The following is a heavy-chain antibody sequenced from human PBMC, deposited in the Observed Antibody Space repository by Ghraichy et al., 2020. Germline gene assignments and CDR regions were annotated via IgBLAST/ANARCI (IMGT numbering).Heavy chain of an antibody. Sequence: GGSLRLSCAASGFTVSSNYMSWVRQAPGKGLEWVSVIYSGGTTYYADSVKGRFTISRDNSKNTLYLQMNSLRAEDTAVYYCARVPGSVAGPFDCWGQGTLVTVSS. J-gene: IGHJ4*02. CDR3: ARVPGSVAGPFDC. D-gene: IGHD6-19*01. CDR2: IYSGGTT. V-gene: IGHV3-53*01. CDR1: GFTVSSNY.